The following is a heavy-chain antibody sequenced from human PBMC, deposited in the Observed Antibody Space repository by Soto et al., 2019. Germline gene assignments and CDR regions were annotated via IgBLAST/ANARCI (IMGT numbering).Heavy chain of an antibody. V-gene: IGHV3-30-3*01. CDR3: ARGNGGCRGGSCYVAYYYYGMDV. CDR1: GFTFSSYA. Sequence: QVQLVESGGGVVQPGRSLRLSCAASGFTFSSYAMHWVRQAPGKGLEWVAVISYDGSNKYYADSVKGRFTISRDNSKNPLYLQMNSLRAEDTAVYYCARGNGGCRGGSCYVAYYYYGMDVWGQGTTVTVSS. CDR2: ISYDGSNK. D-gene: IGHD2-15*01. J-gene: IGHJ6*02.